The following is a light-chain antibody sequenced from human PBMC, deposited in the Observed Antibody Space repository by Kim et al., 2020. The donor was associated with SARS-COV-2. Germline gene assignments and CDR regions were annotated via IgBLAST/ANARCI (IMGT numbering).Light chain of an antibody. Sequence: ASIGDRVTITCRARQDIRTYLAWYQQKPGIPPQLLIYGTSTLQPAVPSRFSGSGFGTDFTLTISSLRPEDVATYYCQKYDGAPFTFGPGTKVDIK. CDR3: QKYDGAPFT. J-gene: IGKJ3*01. V-gene: IGKV1-27*01. CDR1: QDIRTY. CDR2: GTS.